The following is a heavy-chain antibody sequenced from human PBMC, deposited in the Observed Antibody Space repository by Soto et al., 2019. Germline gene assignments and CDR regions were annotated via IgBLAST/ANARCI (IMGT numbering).Heavy chain of an antibody. V-gene: IGHV4-59*01. Sequence: NPSETLSLTCTVSDGSISNFYWSWIRQPPGKGLEWIGYISSSGNTNYNPSLKSRVSISVDTSKNQFSLNLTSVTAADTAVYYCARAPMVLTRSYFDSWGQGTPVTVPS. D-gene: IGHD3-22*01. J-gene: IGHJ4*02. CDR2: ISSSGNT. CDR3: ARAPMVLTRSYFDS. CDR1: DGSISNFY.